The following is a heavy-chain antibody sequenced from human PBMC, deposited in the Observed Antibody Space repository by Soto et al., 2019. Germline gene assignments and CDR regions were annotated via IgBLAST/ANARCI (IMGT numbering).Heavy chain of an antibody. D-gene: IGHD6-6*01. J-gene: IGHJ4*02. Sequence: GESLKISCKGSGYSFTSYWIGWVRQMPGKGLEWMGIIYPGDSDTRYSPSFQGQVTISADKSISTAYLQWSSLKASDTAMYYYARHSEPGEYSSSPSLDYGGQGTLVTVSS. CDR2: IYPGDSDT. V-gene: IGHV5-51*01. CDR1: GYSFTSYW. CDR3: ARHSEPGEYSSSPSLDY.